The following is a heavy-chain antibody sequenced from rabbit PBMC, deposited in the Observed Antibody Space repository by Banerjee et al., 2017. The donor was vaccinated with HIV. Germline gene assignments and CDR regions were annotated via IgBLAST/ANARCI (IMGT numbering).Heavy chain of an antibody. V-gene: IGHV1S45*01. CDR1: GFSFNNKYV. D-gene: IGHD4-1*01. CDR2: IYAGSSGST. Sequence: QEQLEESGGDLVKPEGSLTLTCTASGFSFNNKYVMCWVRQAPGKGLEWIACIYAGSSGSTYYASWAKGRFTISKTSSTTVILQMTSLTAADTATYFCARDLAGVIGWNFNLWGPGTLVTVS. J-gene: IGHJ4*01. CDR3: ARDLAGVIGWNFNL.